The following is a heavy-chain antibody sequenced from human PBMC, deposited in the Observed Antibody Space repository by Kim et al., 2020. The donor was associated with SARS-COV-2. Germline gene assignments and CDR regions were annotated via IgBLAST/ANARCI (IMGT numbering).Heavy chain of an antibody. J-gene: IGHJ3*02. CDR2: INHSGST. V-gene: IGHV4-34*01. CDR3: ARGLKRDGYSYGYLGAFDI. Sequence: SETLSLTCAVYGGSFSGYYWSWIRQPPGKGLEWIGEINHSGSTNYNPSLKSRVTISVDTSKNQFSLKLSSVTAADTAVYYCARGLKRDGYSYGYLGAFDIWGQGTMVTVSS. CDR1: GGSFSGYY. D-gene: IGHD5-18*01.